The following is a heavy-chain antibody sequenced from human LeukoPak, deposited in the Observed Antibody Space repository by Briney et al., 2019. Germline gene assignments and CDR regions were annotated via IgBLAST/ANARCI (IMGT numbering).Heavy chain of an antibody. CDR2: ISIGRGDS. Sequence: ASVKVSCKASGYTFTSYTIHWVRQAPGQSLEWMGWISIGRGDSKCSQEFQGRVTLTRDTSATTAYLEVSSLRPEDMAVYYCARERGIRDAFDFWGQGTMVTVSS. V-gene: IGHV1-3*03. J-gene: IGHJ3*01. CDR1: GYTFTSYT. D-gene: IGHD1-14*01. CDR3: ARERGIRDAFDF.